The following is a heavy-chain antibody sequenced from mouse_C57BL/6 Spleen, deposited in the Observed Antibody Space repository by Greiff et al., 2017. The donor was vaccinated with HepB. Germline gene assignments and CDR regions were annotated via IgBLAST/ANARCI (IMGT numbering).Heavy chain of an antibody. CDR1: GYSITSGYY. J-gene: IGHJ3*01. Sequence: ESGPGLVKPSQSLSLTCSVTGYSITSGYYWNWIRQFPGNKLEWMGYISYDGSNNYNPSLKNRISITRDTSKNQFFLKLNSVTTEDTATYYCARSLYDGYYTWFAYWGQGTLVTVSA. V-gene: IGHV3-6*01. D-gene: IGHD2-3*01. CDR2: ISYDGSN. CDR3: ARSLYDGYYTWFAY.